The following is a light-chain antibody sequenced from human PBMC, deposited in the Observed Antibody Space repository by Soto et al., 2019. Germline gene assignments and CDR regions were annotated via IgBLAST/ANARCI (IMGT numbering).Light chain of an antibody. Sequence: IHLTQSPSFLSASLGDRVTITCRASQGISNFLAWYQQKPGKAPELLIYTASTLRSGVPSRFSGSGSGTEFTLTISSLPPEDFATFYCQQLHTYPYTFGQGTRLDI. CDR3: QQLHTYPYT. V-gene: IGKV1-9*01. J-gene: IGKJ2*01. CDR2: TAS. CDR1: QGISNF.